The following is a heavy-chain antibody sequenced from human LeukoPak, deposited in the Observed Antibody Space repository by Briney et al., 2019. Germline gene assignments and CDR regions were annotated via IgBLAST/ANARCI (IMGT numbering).Heavy chain of an antibody. V-gene: IGHV3-48*04. CDR3: ARDATYYDILTGYRVDAFDI. CDR2: ISSSGGTI. CDR1: GFTFSSYS. Sequence: PGGSLRLSCAASGFTFSSYSMNWVRQAPGKGLEWVSYISSSGGTIHYADSVKGRFTISRDNAKNSLYLQMNSLRAEDTAVYYCARDATYYDILTGYRVDAFDIWGQGTMVTVSS. J-gene: IGHJ3*02. D-gene: IGHD3-9*01.